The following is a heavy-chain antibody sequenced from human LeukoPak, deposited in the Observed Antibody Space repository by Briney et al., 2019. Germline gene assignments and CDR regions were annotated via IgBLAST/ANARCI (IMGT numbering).Heavy chain of an antibody. Sequence: KPGGSLRLSCTASGFTFSHYTINWVRQAPGKGLECVSSISSTSSYISYADSVKGRFTISRDNAKNSLYLQMNSLRAEDTAVYYCARIVGATGVSYYYMDVWGKGTTVTVSS. CDR1: GFTFSHYT. J-gene: IGHJ6*03. V-gene: IGHV3-21*01. CDR2: ISSTSSYI. D-gene: IGHD1-26*01. CDR3: ARIVGATGVSYYYMDV.